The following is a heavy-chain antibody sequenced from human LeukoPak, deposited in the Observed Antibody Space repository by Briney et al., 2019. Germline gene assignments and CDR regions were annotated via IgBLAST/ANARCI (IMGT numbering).Heavy chain of an antibody. Sequence: PSETLSLTCTVSGGSISSYYWSWIRQPPGKGLEWIGYIYYSGSTNYNPSLKSRVTISVDTSKNQFSLKLSSVTAVDTAVYYCARSGLDSRYYFGMDVWGQGTTVTVSS. J-gene: IGHJ6*02. CDR2: IYYSGST. D-gene: IGHD5-12*01. CDR1: GGSISSYY. CDR3: ARSGLDSRYYFGMDV. V-gene: IGHV4-59*01.